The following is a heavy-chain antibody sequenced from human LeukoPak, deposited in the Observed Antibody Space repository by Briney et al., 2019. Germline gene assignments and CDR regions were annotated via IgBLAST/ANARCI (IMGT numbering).Heavy chain of an antibody. V-gene: IGHV4-59*01. D-gene: IGHD6-19*01. J-gene: IGHJ4*02. CDR1: GGSINNYY. CDR3: ARDASRGWYDY. CDR2: IHYSGRT. Sequence: PSETLSLTCTVSGGSINNYYWSWIRQPPGEGLEWIGYIHYSGRTNYNPSLKSRVTIPLDTSKNQFSLKLSSVTAADTAVYYCARDASRGWYDYWGQGTLVTVSS.